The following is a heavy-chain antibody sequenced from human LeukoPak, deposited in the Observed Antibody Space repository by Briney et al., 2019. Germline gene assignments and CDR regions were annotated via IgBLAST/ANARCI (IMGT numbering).Heavy chain of an antibody. D-gene: IGHD6-6*01. J-gene: IGHJ5*02. V-gene: IGHV4-39*07. CDR1: GGSISSSSYY. CDR3: ARDTLGSSAGINWFDP. Sequence: PSETLSLTCTVSGGSISSSSYYWGWIRQPPGKGLEWIVSIYYSGSTYYNPSLKSRVTISVDTSKNQFSLKLSSMTAGDTAVYYCARDTLGSSAGINWFDPWGQGTLVTVSS. CDR2: IYYSGST.